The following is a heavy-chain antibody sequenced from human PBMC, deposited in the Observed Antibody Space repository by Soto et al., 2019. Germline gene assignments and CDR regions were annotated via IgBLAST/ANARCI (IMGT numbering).Heavy chain of an antibody. V-gene: IGHV3-21*01. CDR2: ITSSSYI. Sequence: GGSLRLSCAASGFTFSSYSMNWVRQAPGKGLEWVSSITSSSYIYYADSVKGRFTISRDNAKNSLYLQMNSLRAEDTAVYYCARATLNWNDYYYYYMDVWGKGTTVTVSS. D-gene: IGHD1-1*01. CDR1: GFTFSSYS. CDR3: ARATLNWNDYYYYYMDV. J-gene: IGHJ6*03.